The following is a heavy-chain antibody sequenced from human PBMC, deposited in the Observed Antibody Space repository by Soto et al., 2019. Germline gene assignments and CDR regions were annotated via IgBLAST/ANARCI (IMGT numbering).Heavy chain of an antibody. Sequence: GGSLRLSCAASGFTFINAWMSWVRQAPGKGLEWVGRIKSKTDGGTTDYAAPVKGRFTISRDDSKNTLYLQMNSLKTEDTAVYYCTTIGYQLPNEYFQHWGQGTLVTVSS. CDR3: TTIGYQLPNEYFQH. V-gene: IGHV3-15*01. J-gene: IGHJ1*01. CDR1: GFTFINAW. D-gene: IGHD2-2*01. CDR2: IKSKTDGGTT.